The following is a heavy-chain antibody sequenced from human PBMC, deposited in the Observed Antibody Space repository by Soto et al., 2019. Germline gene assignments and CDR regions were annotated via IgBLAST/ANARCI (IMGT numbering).Heavy chain of an antibody. CDR1: GFTFDDYA. J-gene: IGHJ6*02. CDR2: ISWNSGSI. Sequence: GGSLRLSCAASGFTFDDYAMHWVRQAPGNGLEWVSGISWNSGSIGYADSVKGRFTISRDNAKNSLYLQMNSLRAEDTALYYCAKDARGYSYGSYYYYGMDVWGQGTTVTV. D-gene: IGHD5-18*01. V-gene: IGHV3-9*01. CDR3: AKDARGYSYGSYYYYGMDV.